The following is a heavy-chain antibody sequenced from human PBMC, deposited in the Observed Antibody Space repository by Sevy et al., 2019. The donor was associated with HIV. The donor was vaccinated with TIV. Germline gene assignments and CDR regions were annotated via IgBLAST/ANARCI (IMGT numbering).Heavy chain of an antibody. J-gene: IGHJ4*02. CDR1: GFTFSRFG. Sequence: GGSLRLSCAASGFTFSRFGMHWVRQAPGKGLEWVACIRYDGGNKYYVDSVKGRFTISRDNSKNTLYLQMDALRAEDTAVYYCAKTGTTQIDYWGQGTLVTVSS. CDR2: IRYDGGNK. V-gene: IGHV3-30*02. D-gene: IGHD1-1*01. CDR3: AKTGTTQIDY.